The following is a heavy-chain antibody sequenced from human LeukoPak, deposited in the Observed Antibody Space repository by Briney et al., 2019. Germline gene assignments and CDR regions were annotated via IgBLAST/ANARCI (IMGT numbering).Heavy chain of an antibody. Sequence: GGSLRLPCTASGFTFGDYGMSWVRQAPGKGLGWLGFIRSKAYGGTTEYAASVKGRFTISRDDSKSIAYLQMNSLETEDTAVYYCTRGWLQFDYWGQGTLVTVSS. CDR2: IRSKAYGGTT. V-gene: IGHV3-49*04. J-gene: IGHJ4*02. D-gene: IGHD5-24*01. CDR1: GFTFGDYG. CDR3: TRGWLQFDY.